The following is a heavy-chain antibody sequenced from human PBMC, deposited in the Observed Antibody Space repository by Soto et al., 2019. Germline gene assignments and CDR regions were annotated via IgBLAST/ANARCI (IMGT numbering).Heavy chain of an antibody. CDR2: INPGNGNT. CDR1: GYTFTSYA. CDR3: ARGASSGTTFYFDR. V-gene: IGHV1-3*01. D-gene: IGHD3-10*01. J-gene: IGHJ2*01. Sequence: QVQVVQSGAEVKKPGASVKVSCKASGYTFTSYAMHWVRQAPGQRLEWLGWINPGNGNTKNSQKFQGRVTISRDTFASTAYMELSSLRSEDTAVYYCARGASSGTTFYFDRWGRGTRVTVSS.